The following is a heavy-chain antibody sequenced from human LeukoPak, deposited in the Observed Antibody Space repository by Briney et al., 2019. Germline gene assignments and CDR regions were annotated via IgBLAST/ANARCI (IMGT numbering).Heavy chain of an antibody. J-gene: IGHJ4*02. CDR2: ISYDGSNK. D-gene: IGHD6-13*01. Sequence: GRSLRLSCAASGFTFSSYAMHWVRQAPGKGLEWVALISYDGSNKYYADSVKGRFTISRDNSKNTLYLQMNSLRAEDTAVYYCARDRRIAAALDFDYWGQGTLVTVSS. V-gene: IGHV3-30-3*01. CDR3: ARDRRIAAALDFDY. CDR1: GFTFSSYA.